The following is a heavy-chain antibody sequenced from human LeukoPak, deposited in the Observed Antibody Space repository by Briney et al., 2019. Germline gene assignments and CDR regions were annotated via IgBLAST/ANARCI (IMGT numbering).Heavy chain of an antibody. Sequence: LTGGTLRLSCAASGFTFKFYSMNWIRQAPGKGLEWVSYISTNTTTIYYADSVKGRFTISRDNAKNSLYLQMNSLRAEDTAVYYCAELGITMIGGVWGKGTTVTISS. CDR3: AELGITMIGGV. J-gene: IGHJ6*04. V-gene: IGHV3-48*01. CDR2: ISTNTTTI. CDR1: GFTFKFYS. D-gene: IGHD3-10*02.